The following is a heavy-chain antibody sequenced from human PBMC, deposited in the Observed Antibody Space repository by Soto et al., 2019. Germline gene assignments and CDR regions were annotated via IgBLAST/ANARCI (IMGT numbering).Heavy chain of an antibody. V-gene: IGHV1-58*01. Sequence: ASVKVSCKASGFTFTSSAVQWVRQARGQRLEWIGWIVVGSGNTNYAQKFQERVTITRDMSTSTAYMELSSLRSADTAVYYCAIYGGNSVYFDYWGQGTLVTVSS. CDR3: AIYGGNSVYFDY. J-gene: IGHJ4*02. D-gene: IGHD4-17*01. CDR2: IVVGSGNT. CDR1: GFTFTSSA.